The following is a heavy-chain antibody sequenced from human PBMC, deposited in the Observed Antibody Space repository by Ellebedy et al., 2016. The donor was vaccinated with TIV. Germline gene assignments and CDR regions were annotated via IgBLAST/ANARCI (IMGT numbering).Heavy chain of an antibody. CDR1: GVLFNRYG. V-gene: IGHV3-30*03. J-gene: IGHJ2*01. D-gene: IGHD4-23*01. Sequence: PGGSLRLSCAASGVLFNRYGIQWGRQAPGKGLEWIGVIASDGGAPVYADFVRGRFTLSRDNSRNTVYLQMNSLSPDDTAVYYCTREARWGNWYFDLWGRGTLVAVST. CDR3: TREARWGNWYFDL. CDR2: IASDGGAP.